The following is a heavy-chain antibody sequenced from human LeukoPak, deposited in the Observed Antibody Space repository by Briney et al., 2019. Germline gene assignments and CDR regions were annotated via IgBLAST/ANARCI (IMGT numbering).Heavy chain of an antibody. CDR3: ARVIADSPHYYYYMDV. CDR1: GFTFSSYG. CDR2: IRYDGSNK. D-gene: IGHD6-6*01. V-gene: IGHV3-30*02. Sequence: PGGSLRLSCAASGFTFSSYGMHWVRQAPGKGLEWVAFIRYDGSNKYYADSVKGRFTISRDNSKNTLYLQMNSLRAEDTAVYYCARVIADSPHYYYYMDVWGKGTTVTVSS. J-gene: IGHJ6*03.